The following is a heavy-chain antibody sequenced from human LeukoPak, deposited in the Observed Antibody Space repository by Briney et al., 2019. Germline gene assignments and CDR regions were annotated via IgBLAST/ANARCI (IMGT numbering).Heavy chain of an antibody. D-gene: IGHD3-22*01. CDR3: TTDGLYYYDSSGYYSFDY. V-gene: IGHV3-15*07. J-gene: IGHJ4*02. CDR1: GFTFSNAW. CDR2: IKSKTDGGTT. Sequence: GGSLRLSCAASGFTFSNAWMNWVRQAPGKGLEWVGRIKSKTDGGTTDYAAPVKGRLTISRDDSKNTLYLQMNSLKTEDTAVYYCTTDGLYYYDSSGYYSFDYWGQGTLVTVSS.